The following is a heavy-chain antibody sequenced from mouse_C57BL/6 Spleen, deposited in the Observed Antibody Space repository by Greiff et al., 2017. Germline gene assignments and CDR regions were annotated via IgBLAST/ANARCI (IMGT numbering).Heavy chain of an antibody. CDR3: ARRGIYYYGSKYFDV. CDR1: GYTFTSYW. D-gene: IGHD1-1*01. V-gene: IGHV1-55*01. J-gene: IGHJ1*03. Sequence: QVKLQQPGAELVKPGASVKMSCKASGYTFTSYWITWVKQRPGQGLEWIGDIYPGSGSTNYNEKFKSKATLAVDTSSSTAYMQLSRLTSEDSAVYYCARRGIYYYGSKYFDVWGTGTTVTVSS. CDR2: IYPGSGST.